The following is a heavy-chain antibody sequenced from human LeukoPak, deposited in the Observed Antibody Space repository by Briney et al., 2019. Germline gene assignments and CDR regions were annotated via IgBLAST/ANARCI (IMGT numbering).Heavy chain of an antibody. CDR2: IKQDGSEQ. Sequence: GGSLRLSCAASGFTLSHYWMTWVRQAPGKGLEWVANIKQDGSEQYYVDSVKGRFTISRDNAKNSLYLQMNSLRAEDTAVYYCARYAAVDVWGQGTTVTVS. J-gene: IGHJ6*02. D-gene: IGHD2-15*01. CDR1: GFTLSHYW. V-gene: IGHV3-7*01. CDR3: ARYAAVDV.